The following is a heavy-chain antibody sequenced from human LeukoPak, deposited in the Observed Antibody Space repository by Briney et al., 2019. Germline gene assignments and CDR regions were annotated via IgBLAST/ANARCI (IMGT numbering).Heavy chain of an antibody. Sequence: PGGSLRLSCAASGLTFSSHEMNWVRQAPGKGLEWVSYISSSGSSIYYADSVKGRFTISRDNAKKSPYLQMHSLRAEDTAVYYCARDSHKFDSSGYYPDAFDIWGQGTMVTVSS. CDR1: GLTFSSHE. CDR3: ARDSHKFDSSGYYPDAFDI. J-gene: IGHJ3*02. V-gene: IGHV3-48*03. CDR2: ISSSGSSI. D-gene: IGHD3-22*01.